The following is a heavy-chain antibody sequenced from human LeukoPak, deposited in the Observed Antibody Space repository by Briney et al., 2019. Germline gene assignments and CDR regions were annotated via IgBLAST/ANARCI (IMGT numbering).Heavy chain of an antibody. CDR3: ARWPKQQLDNYFDY. J-gene: IGHJ4*02. Sequence: GGSLRLSCAASGFTFSSYWMSWVRQAPGKGLEWVANIKQDGSEKYYVDSVKGRFTISRDNAKISLYLQMNSLRAEDTAVYYCARWPKQQLDNYFDYWGQGTLVTVSS. CDR2: IKQDGSEK. CDR1: GFTFSSYW. D-gene: IGHD6-13*01. V-gene: IGHV3-7*01.